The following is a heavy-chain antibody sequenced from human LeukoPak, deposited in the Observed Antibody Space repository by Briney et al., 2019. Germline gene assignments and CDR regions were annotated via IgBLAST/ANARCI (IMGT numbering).Heavy chain of an antibody. D-gene: IGHD3-22*01. CDR1: AYTFTGNY. CDR3: ARDIVVADY. J-gene: IGHJ4*02. Sequence: ASVTVSCTSYAYTFTGNYMHWHRQPPAQGLEWMGWINPNSGGTNYAQKFQGRVTMTRDTSISTAYMELSRLRSDDTAVYYCARDIVVADYWGQGTLVTVSS. CDR2: INPNSGGT. V-gene: IGHV1-2*02.